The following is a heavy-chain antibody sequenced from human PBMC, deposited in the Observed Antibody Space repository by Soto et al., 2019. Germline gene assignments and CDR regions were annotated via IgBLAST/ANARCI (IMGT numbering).Heavy chain of an antibody. J-gene: IGHJ4*02. CDR2: ISAYNGNT. Sequence: GASVKVSCKASGYTFTSYGISWVRQAPGQGLEWMGWISAYNGNTNYAQKLQGRVTMTTDTSTSTAYMELRSLRSDDTAVYYCARTFIGYSHGQPFDYWGQGTLVIVSS. CDR1: GYTFTSYG. V-gene: IGHV1-18*04. D-gene: IGHD5-18*01. CDR3: ARTFIGYSHGQPFDY.